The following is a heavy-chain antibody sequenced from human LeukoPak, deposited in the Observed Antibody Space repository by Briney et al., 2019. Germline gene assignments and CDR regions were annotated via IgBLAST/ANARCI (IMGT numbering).Heavy chain of an antibody. D-gene: IGHD3-22*01. CDR2: IYTSGST. CDR3: ARDADYYDSSGYYYGISWFDP. V-gene: IGHV4-61*02. J-gene: IGHJ5*02. CDR1: GCSISSGSYY. Sequence: PSETLSLTCTVSGCSISSGSYYWSWIRQPAGKGLEWIGRIYTSGSTNYNPSLKSRVTISVDTSNNQLSLKLSSVTAADTAEYYCARDADYYDSSGYYYGISWFDPWGQGTLVTV.